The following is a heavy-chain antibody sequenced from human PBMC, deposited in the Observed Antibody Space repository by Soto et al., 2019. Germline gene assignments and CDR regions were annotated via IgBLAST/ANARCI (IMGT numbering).Heavy chain of an antibody. D-gene: IGHD3-3*01. CDR1: GFTFSSYA. CDR2: ISGSGGST. V-gene: IGHV3-23*01. CDR3: SRALEWLLYGIYYFDY. J-gene: IGHJ4*02. Sequence: PGGSLRLSCAASGFTFSSYAMSWVRQAPGKGLEWVSAISGSGGSTYYADSVKGRFTISRDNSKNTLYLQMNSLRAEDTAVYYCSRALEWLLYGIYYFDYWGQGTLVTVSS.